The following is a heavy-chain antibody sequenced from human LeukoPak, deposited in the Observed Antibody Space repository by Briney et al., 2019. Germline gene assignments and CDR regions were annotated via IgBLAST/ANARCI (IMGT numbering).Heavy chain of an antibody. D-gene: IGHD3-22*01. CDR2: INPSGGST. J-gene: IGHJ3*02. V-gene: IGHV1-46*01. CDR1: GYTFTSYY. CDR3: ARDDVYYYDSSGATDAFDI. Sequence: ASVQVSCKASGYTFTSYYMHWVRQAPGQGLEWMGIINPSGGSTSYAQKFQGRVTMTRDTSTSTVYMELSSLRSEDTAVYYCARDDVYYYDSSGATDAFDIWGQGTMVTVSS.